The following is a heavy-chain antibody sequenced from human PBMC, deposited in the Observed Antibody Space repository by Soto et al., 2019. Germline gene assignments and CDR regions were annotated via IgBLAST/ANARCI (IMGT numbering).Heavy chain of an antibody. Sequence: SETLSLTCTVSGDSISGYYWSWIRQPPGKRLEWIGYIHYSGSTNYNPSLKSRVTISVDTSKNQFSLKLSSVTAADTAVYYCARGELHYYDSSGYYEYYYYGMDVWGQGTTVTVSS. V-gene: IGHV4-59*01. D-gene: IGHD3-22*01. CDR3: ARGELHYYDSSGYYEYYYYGMDV. J-gene: IGHJ6*02. CDR1: GDSISGYY. CDR2: IHYSGST.